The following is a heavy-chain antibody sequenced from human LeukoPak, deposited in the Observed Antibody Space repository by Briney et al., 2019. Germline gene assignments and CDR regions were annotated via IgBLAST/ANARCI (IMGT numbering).Heavy chain of an antibody. CDR3: AKIPVVGATTSRDY. CDR1: GVTFSTFD. V-gene: IGHV3-30*02. Sequence: GGSLRLSCAASGVTFSTFDMHWVRQAPDKGLEWVAFIRYDGSNKYYADSVKGRFTISRDNSKNTLFLQMNSLRADDTAVYYCAKIPVVGATTSRDYWGQGTLVTVSS. J-gene: IGHJ4*02. CDR2: IRYDGSNK. D-gene: IGHD1-26*01.